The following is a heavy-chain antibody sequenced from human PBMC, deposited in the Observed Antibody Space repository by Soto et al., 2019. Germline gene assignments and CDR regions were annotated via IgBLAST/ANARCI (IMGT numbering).Heavy chain of an antibody. D-gene: IGHD3-10*01. Sequence: WVXQXPGIGLEWMGGFDPEDGETIYAQKFQGRVTMTEDTSTDTAYMELSSLRSEDTAVYYCATDMVRGVMGPHFDYWGQGTLVTVSS. CDR2: FDPEDGET. J-gene: IGHJ4*02. CDR3: ATDMVRGVMGPHFDY. V-gene: IGHV1-24*01.